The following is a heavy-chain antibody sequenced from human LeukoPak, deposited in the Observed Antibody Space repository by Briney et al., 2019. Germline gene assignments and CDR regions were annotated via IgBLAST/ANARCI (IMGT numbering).Heavy chain of an antibody. D-gene: IGHD5-18*01. Sequence: SETLSLTCTVSGGSISSGSYYWSWIRQPAGKGLEWIGRIYTSGSTNYNPSLKSRVTISVDTSKNQFSLKLSSVTAADTAVYYCARTRTGYSYAWIDYWGQGTLVTVSS. CDR3: ARTRTGYSYAWIDY. CDR2: IYTSGST. V-gene: IGHV4-61*02. J-gene: IGHJ4*02. CDR1: GGSISSGSYY.